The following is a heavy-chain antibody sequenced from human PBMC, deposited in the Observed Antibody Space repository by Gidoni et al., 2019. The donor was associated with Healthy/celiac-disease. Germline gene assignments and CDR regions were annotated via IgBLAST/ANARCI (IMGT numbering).Heavy chain of an antibody. V-gene: IGHV4-61*02. Sequence: QVQLQESGPGLVKPSQTLSLTCTVSGGSISSGSYYWSWIRQPAGKGLEWIWRIYTSGSTNYNPSLKSRVTISVDTSKNQFSLKLSSVTAADTAVYYCAREVSPFRDYGDYMLENWFDPWGQGTLVTVSS. CDR3: AREVSPFRDYGDYMLENWFDP. D-gene: IGHD4-17*01. CDR2: IYTSGST. J-gene: IGHJ5*02. CDR1: GGSISSGSYY.